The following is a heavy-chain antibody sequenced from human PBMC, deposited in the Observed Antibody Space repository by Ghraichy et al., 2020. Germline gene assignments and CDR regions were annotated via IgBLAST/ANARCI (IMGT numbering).Heavy chain of an antibody. CDR2: IYYSGST. V-gene: IGHV4-61*01. Sequence: SETLSLTCTVSGGSVSSGSYYWSWIRQPPGKGLEWIGYIYYSGSTNYNPSLKSRVTISVDTSKNQFSLKLSSVTAADTAVYYCARDGYCSSTSCYRWFDPXGQXT. D-gene: IGHD2-2*03. CDR1: GGSVSSGSYY. CDR3: ARDGYCSSTSCYRWFDP. J-gene: IGHJ5*02.